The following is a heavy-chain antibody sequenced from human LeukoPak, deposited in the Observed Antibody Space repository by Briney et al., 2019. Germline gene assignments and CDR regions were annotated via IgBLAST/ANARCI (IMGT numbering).Heavy chain of an antibody. V-gene: IGHV1-18*04. J-gene: IGHJ4*02. D-gene: IGHD5-12*01. CDR2: INPNSGNT. CDR3: TRDLRGYSGYARGVGGY. CDR1: GYTFTSYY. Sequence: ASVKVSCKASGYTFTSYYMHWVRQAPGQGLEWTGWINPNSGNTNYAQKLQGRVTMTTDTSTSTAYMELRSLRSDDTAVYYCTRDLRGYSGYARGVGGYWGQGTLVTVSS.